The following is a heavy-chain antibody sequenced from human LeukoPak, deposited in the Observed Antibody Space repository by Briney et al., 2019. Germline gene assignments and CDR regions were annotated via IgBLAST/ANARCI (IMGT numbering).Heavy chain of an antibody. CDR2: INHSGST. Sequence: SETLSLTCAVYGGSFSGYYWSWIRQPPGKGLEGIGEINHSGSTNYNPSLKSRVTISVDTSKNQFSLKLSSVTAADTAVYYCARDQGYSGYDLSYWGQGTLVTVSS. CDR3: ARDQGYSGYDLSY. V-gene: IGHV4-34*09. CDR1: GGSFSGYY. D-gene: IGHD5-12*01. J-gene: IGHJ4*02.